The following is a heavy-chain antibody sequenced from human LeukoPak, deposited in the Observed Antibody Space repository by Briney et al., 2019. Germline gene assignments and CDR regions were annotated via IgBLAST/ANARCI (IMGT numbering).Heavy chain of an antibody. Sequence: GGSLRLSCAASGFTFSSYAMHWVRQAPGKGLEYVSAISSNGGSTYYANSVKGRFTISRDNSKNTLYLQMGSLRAEDMAVYYCARARGIAVAVAFDYWGQGPLVTVSS. CDR3: ARARGIAVAVAFDY. D-gene: IGHD6-19*01. J-gene: IGHJ4*02. CDR1: GFTFSSYA. V-gene: IGHV3-64*01. CDR2: ISSNGGST.